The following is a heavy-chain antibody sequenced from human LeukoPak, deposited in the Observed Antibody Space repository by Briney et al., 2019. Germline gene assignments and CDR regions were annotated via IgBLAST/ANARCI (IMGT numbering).Heavy chain of an antibody. Sequence: ASVKVSCKASGYTFTSYGISWVRQAPGQGLEWMGWISAYNGNTNYAQKLQGRVTMTTDTSTSTAYMELRSLRSDDTAVYDCARDVLRYFDWLNNWFDPWGQGTLVTVSS. V-gene: IGHV1-18*04. CDR3: ARDVLRYFDWLNNWFDP. D-gene: IGHD3-9*01. J-gene: IGHJ5*02. CDR1: GYTFTSYG. CDR2: ISAYNGNT.